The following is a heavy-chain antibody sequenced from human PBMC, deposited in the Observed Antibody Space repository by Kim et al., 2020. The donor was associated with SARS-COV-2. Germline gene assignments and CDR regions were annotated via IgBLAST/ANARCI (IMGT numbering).Heavy chain of an antibody. V-gene: IGHV4-34*01. CDR3: ARAINWFDP. CDR1: GGSFSGYY. J-gene: IGHJ5*02. CDR2: INHSVST. Sequence: SETLSLTCAVYGGSFSGYYWSWICQPPGKGLEWIWEINHSVSTNYNPSLKTRVTISVDTYKNQFSLKLSSVTAGDTAVYFCARAINWFDPWGQGTLVSVSA.